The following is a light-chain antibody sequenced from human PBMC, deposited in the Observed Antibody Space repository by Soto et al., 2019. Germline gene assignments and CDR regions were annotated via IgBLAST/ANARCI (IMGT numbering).Light chain of an antibody. V-gene: IGKV3-20*01. J-gene: IGKJ2*01. Sequence: EIVLTQSPGTLSLSPGERATLSCRASQSVSSSYLAWYQQKPGQTPRLLIYGASSRATGIPDRFSGSGSGTDFTLIISRLEPEDFAVYYCQQYGSSPVTFGQGTKLEIK. CDR1: QSVSSSY. CDR3: QQYGSSPVT. CDR2: GAS.